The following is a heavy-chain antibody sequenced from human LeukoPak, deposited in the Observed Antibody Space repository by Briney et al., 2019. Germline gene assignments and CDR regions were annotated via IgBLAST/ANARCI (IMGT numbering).Heavy chain of an antibody. CDR2: IYSAVST. D-gene: IGHD6-19*01. J-gene: IGHJ2*01. Sequence: GGSLRLSCAASGVTVSSDYMSWVREAPGEGVERVSVIYSAVSTSYADSVKGRFTISRDNSKNTLYLQMNSLRAEDTAVYYCARDRAAVAYWYFDLWGRGTLVTVSS. CDR1: GVTVSSDY. CDR3: ARDRAAVAYWYFDL. V-gene: IGHV3-53*01.